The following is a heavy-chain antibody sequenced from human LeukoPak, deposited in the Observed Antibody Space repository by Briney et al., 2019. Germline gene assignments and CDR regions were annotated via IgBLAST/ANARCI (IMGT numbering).Heavy chain of an antibody. J-gene: IGHJ5*02. D-gene: IGHD6-13*01. CDR1: GFTFSSYA. CDR3: ARAPWQQLVLYWFDP. Sequence: GRSLRLSCAASGFTFSSYAMHWVRQAPGKGLEWVAVISYDGSNKYYADSVKGRFTISRDNSKNTLYLQMNSLRAEDTAVYYCARAPWQQLVLYWFDPWGQGTLVTVSS. CDR2: ISYDGSNK. V-gene: IGHV3-30-3*01.